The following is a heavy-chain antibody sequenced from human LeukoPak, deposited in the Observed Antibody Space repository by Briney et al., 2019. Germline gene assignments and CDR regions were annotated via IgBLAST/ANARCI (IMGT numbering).Heavy chain of an antibody. CDR1: GYTFTNYY. V-gene: IGHV1-46*01. D-gene: IGHD6-13*01. CDR3: AREAAGTHDAFDI. J-gene: IGHJ3*02. Sequence: ASVKVSCKASGYTFTNYYMYWVRQAPGQGLEWMGIINPSGGSTSYAQKFQGRVTMTRDMSTSTVYMELSSLRSEDTAVYYCAREAAGTHDAFDIWGQGTMVTVPS. CDR2: INPSGGST.